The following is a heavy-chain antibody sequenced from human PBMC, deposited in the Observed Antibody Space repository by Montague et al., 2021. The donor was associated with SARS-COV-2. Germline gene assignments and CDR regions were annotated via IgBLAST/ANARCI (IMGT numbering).Heavy chain of an antibody. V-gene: IGHV3-23*01. Sequence: SLRLSCAASGFAFSSYAMSWVRQAPGKGLEWVSIVSDGGGTTYYGDSVKGRFTASRDNSKNTVDLQMNSLRAEDTAVYYCARDPHLGHKRAFNVWGQGTVVTVSS. CDR1: GFAFSSYA. J-gene: IGHJ3*01. CDR3: ARDPHLGHKRAFNV. D-gene: IGHD1-26*01. CDR2: VSDGGGTT.